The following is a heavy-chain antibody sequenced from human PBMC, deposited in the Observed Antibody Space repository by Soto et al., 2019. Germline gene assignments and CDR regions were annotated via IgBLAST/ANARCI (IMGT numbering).Heavy chain of an antibody. CDR2: IAWNSDII. Sequence: EVQLVESGGGLVQPGRSLRLSCAASGFRFEDYAMHGVRQAPGKGLEWVSGIAWNSDIIGYADSVKGRFTISRDNGKNSRYLQMNSLRPEDTALYYCAKDHYGSAIYGMDVWGQGTTVTVSS. CDR3: AKDHYGSAIYGMDV. CDR1: GFRFEDYA. V-gene: IGHV3-9*01. D-gene: IGHD3-10*01. J-gene: IGHJ6*02.